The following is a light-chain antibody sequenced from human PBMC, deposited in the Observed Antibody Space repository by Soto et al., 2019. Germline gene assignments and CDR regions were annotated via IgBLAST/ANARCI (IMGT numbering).Light chain of an antibody. Sequence: ESLLTQAPSPPSPSPGERATLSFMASQSVSNNYLAWYQQKPGQAPRLLIYGASNRATGIPDRFSGSGSGTDFTLTISRLEPEDFAVYYCQQYGSSGTFGQGTKVDIK. V-gene: IGKV3-20*01. J-gene: IGKJ1*01. CDR3: QQYGSSGT. CDR1: QSVSNNY. CDR2: GAS.